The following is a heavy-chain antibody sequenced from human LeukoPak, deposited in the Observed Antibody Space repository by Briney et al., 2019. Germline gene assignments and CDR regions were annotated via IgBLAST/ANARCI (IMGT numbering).Heavy chain of an antibody. CDR1: GFTFSSYA. J-gene: IGHJ4*02. D-gene: IGHD4-17*01. CDR3: AKVGYGDYVPYLAKLDY. V-gene: IGHV3-23*01. CDR2: ISGSGGST. Sequence: GGSLRLSCAASGFTFSSYAMSWVRQAPGKGLERVSAISGSGGSTYYADSVKGRFTISRDNSKNTLYLQMNSLRAEDTAVYYCAKVGYGDYVPYLAKLDYWGQGTLVTVSS.